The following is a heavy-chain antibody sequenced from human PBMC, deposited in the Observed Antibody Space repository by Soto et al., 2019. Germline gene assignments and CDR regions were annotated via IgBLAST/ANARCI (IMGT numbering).Heavy chain of an antibody. D-gene: IGHD2-2*01. Sequence: GSLRLSCAASGFTFSSYSMNWVRQAPGKGLEWVSYISSSSSTIYYADSVKGRFTISRDNAKNSLYLQMNSLRAEDTAVYYCARDYGLYCSSTSCLSGFDIWGQGTMVTVSS. CDR2: ISSSSSTI. CDR1: GFTFSSYS. V-gene: IGHV3-48*01. J-gene: IGHJ3*02. CDR3: ARDYGLYCSSTSCLSGFDI.